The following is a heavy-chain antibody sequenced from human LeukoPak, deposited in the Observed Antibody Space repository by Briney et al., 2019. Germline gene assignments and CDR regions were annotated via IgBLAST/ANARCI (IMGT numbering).Heavy chain of an antibody. J-gene: IGHJ6*02. CDR3: AKDKIVGERKLDGMDV. CDR2: ISGSGGST. CDR1: GFTFSSYA. V-gene: IGHV3-23*01. Sequence: GGSLRLSCAASGFTFSSYAMSWVRQAPGKGLEWVSAISGSGGSTYYADSVKGRFTISRDNSKNTLYLQMNSLRAEDTAVYYCAKDKIVGERKLDGMDVWGQGTTVTVSS. D-gene: IGHD3-10*01.